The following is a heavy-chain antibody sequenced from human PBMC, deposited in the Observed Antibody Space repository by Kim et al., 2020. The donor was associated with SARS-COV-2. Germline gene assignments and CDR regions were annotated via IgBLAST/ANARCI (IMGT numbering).Heavy chain of an antibody. J-gene: IGHJ4*02. V-gene: IGHV3-23*01. CDR2: ITGGAIGT. CDR1: GLTFSNYA. D-gene: IGHD3-10*01. CDR3: EKVPGEFGELN. Sequence: GGSLRLSCAASGLTFSNYAMSWVRQAPGKGLEWVSAITGGAIGTYYADSVKGRFTISRDDSEETLYLQMNSLGAEDTAIYYCEKVPGEFGELNWGQGTLVTVSS.